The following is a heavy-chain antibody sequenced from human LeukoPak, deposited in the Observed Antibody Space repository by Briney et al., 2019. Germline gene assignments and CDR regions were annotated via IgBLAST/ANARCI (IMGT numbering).Heavy chain of an antibody. D-gene: IGHD3-22*01. V-gene: IGHV4-4*08. J-gene: IGHJ2*01. CDR3: ARRAYYDSSGYHPTAGYFDL. CDR2: IYPNGIT. CDR1: GGSLFSYY. Sequence: SETLSLTCTVSGGSLFSYYWNWIRQSPGKGLEWIGFIYPNGITSYNPSLMSRGPISIATSRNQFSLRLTSVTAADTAMYYCARRAYYDSSGYHPTAGYFDLWGRGTLVTVSS.